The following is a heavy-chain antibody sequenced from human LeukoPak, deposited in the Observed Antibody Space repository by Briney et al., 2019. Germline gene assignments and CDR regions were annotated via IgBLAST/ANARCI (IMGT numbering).Heavy chain of an antibody. J-gene: IGHJ5*02. CDR3: AKDVDESVAGNNWFDP. D-gene: IGHD6-19*01. Sequence: GGSLRLSCAASGFTFDDFAMHWVRQAPGKGLEWVPGINWNSDTRAYADSVKGRFTISRDNAKNFVYLQMSSLRAEDTAFYYCAKDVDESVAGNNWFDPWGQGTLVTVSS. V-gene: IGHV3-9*01. CDR2: INWNSDTR. CDR1: GFTFDDFA.